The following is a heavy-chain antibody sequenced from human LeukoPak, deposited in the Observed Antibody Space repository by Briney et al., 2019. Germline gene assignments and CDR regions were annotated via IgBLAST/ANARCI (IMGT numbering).Heavy chain of an antibody. D-gene: IGHD6-13*01. Sequence: SETLSPTCAVYGGSFRGYYWSWIRQPPGKGLEWIGEINHSGSTNYNPSLKSRVTISVDTSKNQFSLKLSSVTAADTAVYYCARRTQQLVIDYWGQGTLVTVSS. J-gene: IGHJ4*02. V-gene: IGHV4-34*01. CDR3: ARRTQQLVIDY. CDR1: GGSFRGYY. CDR2: INHSGST.